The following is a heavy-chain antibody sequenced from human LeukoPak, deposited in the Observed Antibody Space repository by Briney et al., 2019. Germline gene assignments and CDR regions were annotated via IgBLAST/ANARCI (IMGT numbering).Heavy chain of an antibody. CDR1: GGSISSGSYY. CDR3: ARGSARGWWYIDY. J-gene: IGHJ4*02. V-gene: IGHV4-61*02. Sequence: PSETLSLTCTVSGGSISSGSYYWSWIRQPAGKGLEWIGRIYTSGGTNYNPSLKSRVTISVDTSKNQFSLKLSSVTAADTAVYYCARGSARGWWYIDYWGQGTLVTVSS. D-gene: IGHD2-15*01. CDR2: IYTSGGT.